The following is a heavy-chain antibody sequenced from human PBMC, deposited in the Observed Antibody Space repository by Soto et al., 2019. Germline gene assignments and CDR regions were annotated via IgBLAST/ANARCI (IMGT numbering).Heavy chain of an antibody. CDR2: INHSGST. CDR3: ARRKIYCSSTSCYGRGRYYYGMDV. J-gene: IGHJ6*02. D-gene: IGHD2-2*01. CDR1: GGSFSGYY. V-gene: IGHV4-34*01. Sequence: SETLSLTCAVYGGSFSGYYWSWIRQPPGKGLEWIGEINHSGSTNYNPSLKSRVTISVDTSKNQFSMKLSSVTAADTAVYYCARRKIYCSSTSCYGRGRYYYGMDVWGQGTTVTVSS.